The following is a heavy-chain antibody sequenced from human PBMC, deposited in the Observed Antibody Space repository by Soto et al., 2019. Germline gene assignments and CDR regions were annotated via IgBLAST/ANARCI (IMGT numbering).Heavy chain of an antibody. V-gene: IGHV4-30-4*01. D-gene: IGHD6-25*01. Sequence: PSETLSLTCTVSGGSISSGDYYWSWIRQPPGKGLEWIGYIYYSGSTYYNPSLKSRVTISVDTSKNQFSLKLSSVTAADTAVYYCASYGRIAAGPFQHWGQGTLVTVS. J-gene: IGHJ1*01. CDR2: IYYSGST. CDR1: GGSISSGDYY. CDR3: ASYGRIAAGPFQH.